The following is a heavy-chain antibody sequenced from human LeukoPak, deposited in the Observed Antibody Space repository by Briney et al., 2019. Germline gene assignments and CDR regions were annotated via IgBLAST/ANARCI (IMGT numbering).Heavy chain of an antibody. CDR1: GGSISSADYY. CDR3: ARGQRGYSSSWYDY. D-gene: IGHD6-13*01. CDR2: IYYIGST. V-gene: IGHV4-39*07. Sequence: PSETLSLTCTVSGGSISSADYYWGWIRQPPGKGLEWIGSIYYIGSTYYNPSLKSRVTISVDTSKNQFSLKLSSVTAADTAVYYCARGQRGYSSSWYDYWGQGTLVTVSS. J-gene: IGHJ4*02.